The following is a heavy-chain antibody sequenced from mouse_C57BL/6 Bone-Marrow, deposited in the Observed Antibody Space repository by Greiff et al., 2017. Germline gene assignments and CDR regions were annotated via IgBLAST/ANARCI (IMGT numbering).Heavy chain of an antibody. CDR1: GYSFTDYN. CDR2: INPNYGTT. D-gene: IGHD3-1*01. Sequence: VQLQQSGPELVKPGASVKISCKASGYSFTDYNLNWVKQSNGKSLAWIGVINPNYGTTTYNQKFKGKATLTVDQSTSTAYMQLNSLTSEDSAVYDCAREGPQLDYAMDYWGQGTSVTVAS. J-gene: IGHJ4*01. CDR3: AREGPQLDYAMDY. V-gene: IGHV1-39*01.